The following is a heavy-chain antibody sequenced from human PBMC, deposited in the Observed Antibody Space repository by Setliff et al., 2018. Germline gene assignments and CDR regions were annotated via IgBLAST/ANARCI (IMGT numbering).Heavy chain of an antibody. V-gene: IGHV3-33*01. CDR3: ARTCSGSGCYAGLES. CDR1: GFTLRNYG. Sequence: GGSLRLSCAASGFTLRNYGMHWVRQAPGKGLEWGALIWYDGTNEKYVDSVKGRFTISRDNSKNTLYPQMNSLRAEDTAVYYCARTCSGSGCYAGLESWGQGTPVTVSS. D-gene: IGHD2-15*01. J-gene: IGHJ4*02. CDR2: IWYDGTNE.